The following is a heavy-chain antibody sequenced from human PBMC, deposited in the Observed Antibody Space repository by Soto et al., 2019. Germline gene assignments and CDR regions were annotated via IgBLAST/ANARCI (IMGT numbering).Heavy chain of an antibody. CDR2: ISYAGSNK. Sequence: QVQLVESGGGVVQPGRSLRLSCAASGFTFSSYAMHWVRQAPGKGLEWVAVISYAGSNKYYADSVKGRFTISRDNSKNTLYLQMNSLRAEDTAVYYCARDFFGRSSSGWYGSEFDPWGQGTLVTVSS. D-gene: IGHD6-19*01. CDR3: ARDFFGRSSSGWYGSEFDP. J-gene: IGHJ5*02. CDR1: GFTFSSYA. V-gene: IGHV3-30-3*01.